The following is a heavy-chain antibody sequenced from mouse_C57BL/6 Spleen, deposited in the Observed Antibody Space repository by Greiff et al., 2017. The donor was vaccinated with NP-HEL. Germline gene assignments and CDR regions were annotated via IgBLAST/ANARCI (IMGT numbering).Heavy chain of an antibody. Sequence: EVQVVESGGGLVKPGGSLKLSCAASGFTFSSYAMSWVRQTPEKRLEWVATISDGGSYTYYPDNVKGRFTISRDNAKNNLYLQMSHLKSEDTAMYYCARDDYGSSPYAMDYWGQGTSVTVSS. D-gene: IGHD1-1*01. CDR3: ARDDYGSSPYAMDY. CDR1: GFTFSSYA. CDR2: ISDGGSYT. J-gene: IGHJ4*01. V-gene: IGHV5-4*01.